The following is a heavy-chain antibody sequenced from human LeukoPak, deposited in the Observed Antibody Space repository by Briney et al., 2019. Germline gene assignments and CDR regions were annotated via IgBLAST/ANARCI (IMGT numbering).Heavy chain of an antibody. J-gene: IGHJ4*02. D-gene: IGHD3-10*01. CDR1: GGSISSGGYY. CDR3: ARVKIANYYGSGSPVT. Sequence: SQTLSLTCTVSGGSISSGGYYWSWIRQHPGKGLEWIGYIYYSGSTYYNPSLKSRVTISVDTSKNQFSLKPSSVTAADTAVYYCARVKIANYYGSGSPVTWGQGTLVTVSS. CDR2: IYYSGST. V-gene: IGHV4-31*03.